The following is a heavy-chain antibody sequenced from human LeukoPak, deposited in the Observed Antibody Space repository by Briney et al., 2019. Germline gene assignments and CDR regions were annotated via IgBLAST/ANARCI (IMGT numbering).Heavy chain of an antibody. CDR2: VRSETDGGTT. J-gene: IGHJ5*02. V-gene: IGHV3-15*01. Sequence: GGSLRLSCAASGFTFSNAWMSWVRQAPGKGLEWVSRVRSETDGGTTDYAAPVQGSFTISRDDSKNTLYLQMNSLETDDTAVYYCTTLSYAAAPTWGQGTLVTVSS. CDR1: GFTFSNAW. D-gene: IGHD2-2*01. CDR3: TTLSYAAAPT.